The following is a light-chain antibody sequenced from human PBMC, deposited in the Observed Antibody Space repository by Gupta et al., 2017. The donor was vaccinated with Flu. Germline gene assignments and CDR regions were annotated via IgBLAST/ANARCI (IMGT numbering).Light chain of an antibody. V-gene: IGLV3-21*02. J-gene: IGLJ3*02. Sequence: SYVLTQPPSVSVAPGQPARISCGGDNIGGRSVHWYQQKPGQAPVLVVYDDSDRPSGIPERFSGSNSGNTATLTISRVEAGDEADYSCQVWDTGSDHVVFGGGTKLTVL. CDR2: DDS. CDR1: NIGGRS. CDR3: QVWDTGSDHVV.